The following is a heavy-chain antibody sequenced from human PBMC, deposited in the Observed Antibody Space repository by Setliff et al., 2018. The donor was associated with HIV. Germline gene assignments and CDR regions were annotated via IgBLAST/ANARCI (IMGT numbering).Heavy chain of an antibody. J-gene: IGHJ4*02. Sequence: GGSLRLSCAASGFTFSSYWMHWVRQVPGKGLVWVSRTNSDGSNTTYADSVKGRFTISRDNAKNTLYLQMNSLRAEDTAVFYCARDKSYYYDSTVSRGLYYFDYWGQGTLVTVSS. CDR1: GFTFSSYW. V-gene: IGHV3-74*01. D-gene: IGHD3-22*01. CDR2: TNSDGSNT. CDR3: ARDKSYYYDSTVSRGLYYFDY.